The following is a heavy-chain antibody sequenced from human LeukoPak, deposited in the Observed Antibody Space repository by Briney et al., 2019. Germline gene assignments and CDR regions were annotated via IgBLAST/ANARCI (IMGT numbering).Heavy chain of an antibody. J-gene: IGHJ4*02. Sequence: GGSLRLSCVASGFTFEKYVMNWVRQAPGKGLEWLATIYGSGVSISYADSVKGRFTISRDNSNNTLYLEMNSLRVEDTAMYFCAKDLGWELPAEAYWGQGILVTVSS. V-gene: IGHV3-23*01. CDR3: AKDLGWELPAEAY. CDR2: IYGSGVSI. CDR1: GFTFEKYV. D-gene: IGHD1-26*01.